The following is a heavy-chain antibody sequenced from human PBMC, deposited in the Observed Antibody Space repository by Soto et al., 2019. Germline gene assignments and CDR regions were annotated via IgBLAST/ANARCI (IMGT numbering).Heavy chain of an antibody. Sequence: GGSLRLSCAASGFTFSDYYMSWIRQAPGKGLEWVSYISSSGSIIYYADSVKGRFTISRDNARNSLYLQLKSLRAEDTAVYYCARDKGYYDSSGYFDYWGAGTMVPVYS. CDR1: GFTFSDYY. CDR3: ARDKGYYDSSGYFDY. J-gene: IGHJ4*01. CDR2: ISSSGSII. D-gene: IGHD3-22*01. V-gene: IGHV3-11*01.